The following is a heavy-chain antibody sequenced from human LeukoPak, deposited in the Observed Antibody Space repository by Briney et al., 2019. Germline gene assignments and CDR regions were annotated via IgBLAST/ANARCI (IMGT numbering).Heavy chain of an antibody. CDR1: GFTFSTYG. CDR3: ARDVLPRAGTWGPQYYMDV. V-gene: IGHV3-23*01. D-gene: IGHD6-13*01. J-gene: IGHJ6*03. Sequence: GGSLRLSCAAFGFTFSTYGITWVRQAPGKGLEWVPDSVKGRFTVSRDNSRNTLYLQMNNLRVEDTAIYYCARDVLPRAGTWGPQYYMDVWGKGTTVTVSS.